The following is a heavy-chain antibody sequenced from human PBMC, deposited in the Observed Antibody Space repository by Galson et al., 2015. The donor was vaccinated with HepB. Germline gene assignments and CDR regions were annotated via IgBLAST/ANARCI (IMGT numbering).Heavy chain of an antibody. J-gene: IGHJ4*02. D-gene: IGHD5-18*01. Sequence: SLRLSCAASGFTFSTYSMNWVRQAPGKGLEWVSSISSSSTYIYYADSVKGRFTISRDNAQNSLYLQMNSLRAEDTAVYYCASEGYSSGYSFGWGLGTLVTVSS. CDR3: ASEGYSSGYSFG. CDR2: ISSSSTYI. V-gene: IGHV3-21*01. CDR1: GFTFSTYS.